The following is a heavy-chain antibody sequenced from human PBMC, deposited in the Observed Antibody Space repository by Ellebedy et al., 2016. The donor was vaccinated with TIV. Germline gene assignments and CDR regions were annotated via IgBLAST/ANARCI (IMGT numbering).Heavy chain of an antibody. CDR3: AARAPTVTLTGDAFDL. CDR2: ISPNSRDT. V-gene: IGHV1-2*02. D-gene: IGHD4-17*01. J-gene: IGHJ3*01. Sequence: ASVKVSXKTSGFTFTDYYIHWVRQAPGQGLEWMGSISPNSRDTYFTQRFRDRVTLTRDTSTSTAYMDLSRLRSDDTAVYYCAARAPTVTLTGDAFDLWGQGTKVTVSS. CDR1: GFTFTDYY.